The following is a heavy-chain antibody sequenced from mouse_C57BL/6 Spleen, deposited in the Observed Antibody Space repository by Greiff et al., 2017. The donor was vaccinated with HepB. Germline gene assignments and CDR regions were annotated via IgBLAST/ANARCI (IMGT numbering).Heavy chain of an antibody. CDR3: ARNDYDDAMDY. Sequence: QVQLQQSGPGLVQPSQSLSITCTVSGFSLTSYGVHWVRQSPGKGLEWLGVIWSGGSTVYNAAFISRLSISKDNSKSQVFFKMNSLQADDTAIYYCARNDYDDAMDYWGQGTSVTVSS. CDR2: IWSGGST. D-gene: IGHD2-4*01. J-gene: IGHJ4*01. CDR1: GFSLTSYG. V-gene: IGHV2-2*01.